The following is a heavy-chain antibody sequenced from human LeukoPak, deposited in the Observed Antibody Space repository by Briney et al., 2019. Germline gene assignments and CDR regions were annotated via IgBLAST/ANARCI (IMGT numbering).Heavy chain of an antibody. V-gene: IGHV4-61*02. D-gene: IGHD3-22*01. CDR1: GGSISSGSYY. CDR3: ARDPYYSRAFDI. CDR2: IYTSGST. Sequence: PSETLSLTCTVSGGSISSGSYYWSWIRQPAGKGLEWIGRIYTSGSTNYNPSLKSRVTISVDTSKNQFSLKLSSVTAADTAVYYCARDPYYSRAFDIWGQGTMVTVSS. J-gene: IGHJ3*02.